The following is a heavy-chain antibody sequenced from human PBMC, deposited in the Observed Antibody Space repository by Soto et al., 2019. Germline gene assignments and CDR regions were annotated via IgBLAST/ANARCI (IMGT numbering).Heavy chain of an antibody. D-gene: IGHD4-17*01. V-gene: IGHV3-30-3*01. CDR2: ISYDGSNK. CDR3: ARPRPDYGDYEGEGYYFDY. CDR1: GFTFSSYA. Sequence: QVQLVESGGGVVQPGRSLRLSCAASGFTFSSYAMHWVRQAPGKGLEWVAVISYDGSNKYYADYVKGRFTISRANSKNTLYLQMNSLRAEDTAVYYCARPRPDYGDYEGEGYYFDYWGQGTLVTVSS. J-gene: IGHJ4*02.